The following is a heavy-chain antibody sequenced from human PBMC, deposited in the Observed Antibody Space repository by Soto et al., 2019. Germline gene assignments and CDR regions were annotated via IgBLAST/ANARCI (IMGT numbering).Heavy chain of an antibody. CDR1: GFTFSSSA. V-gene: IGHV3-23*01. J-gene: IGHJ4*02. Sequence: EVQLLESGGGLVQPGGSLRLSCAASGFTFSSSAMTWVRQAPGKGLEWVSAITGSGGGTYYADSVKGRFAISRDNSKNTLYLQMNNLRGDDTAVYYCVSGGYYYDRAYWGQGTLVTVSS. CDR2: ITGSGGGT. CDR3: VSGGYYYDRAY. D-gene: IGHD3-3*01.